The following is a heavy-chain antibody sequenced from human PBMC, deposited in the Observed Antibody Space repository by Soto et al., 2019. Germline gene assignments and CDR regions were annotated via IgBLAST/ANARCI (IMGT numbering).Heavy chain of an antibody. CDR1: GGSIRRGGYF. J-gene: IGHJ6*01. V-gene: IGHV4-30-2*01. CDR3: ATVHYY. CDR2: MYHSGST. Sequence: TLSHTWTVSGGSIRRGGYFWSCIRQPQGKGLEWIGYMYHSGSTYDNPSLKSRVTISIDRSKNQFSLKLSSVTAAETAVYYHATVHYY.